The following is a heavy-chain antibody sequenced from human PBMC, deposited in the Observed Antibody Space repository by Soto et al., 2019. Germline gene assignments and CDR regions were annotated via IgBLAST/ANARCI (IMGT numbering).Heavy chain of an antibody. CDR3: AREAWFGDHNSSAGWFDP. J-gene: IGHJ5*02. CDR2: IYYSGST. D-gene: IGHD3-10*01. V-gene: IGHV4-31*03. CDR1: GGSISSGGYY. Sequence: SETLSLTCTVSGGSISSGGYYWSWIRQHPGKGLEWIGYIYYSGSTYYNPSLKSRVTISVDTSKNQFSLKLSSVTAADTAVYYCAREAWFGDHNSSAGWFDPWGQGTLVTVSS.